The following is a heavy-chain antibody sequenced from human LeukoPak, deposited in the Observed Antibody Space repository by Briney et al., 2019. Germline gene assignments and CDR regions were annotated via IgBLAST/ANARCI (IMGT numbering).Heavy chain of an antibody. CDR3: ANDYVWGSYRYLIFDY. V-gene: IGHV3-23*01. D-gene: IGHD3-16*02. Sequence: GGSLRLSCAASGFTFSSYAMSWVRQAPGKWREWVSAISGSGGSTYYADSVKGRFTISRDNSKNTLYLQMNSLRAEDTAVYYCANDYVWGSYRYLIFDYWGQGTLVTVSS. J-gene: IGHJ4*02. CDR2: ISGSGGST. CDR1: GFTFSSYA.